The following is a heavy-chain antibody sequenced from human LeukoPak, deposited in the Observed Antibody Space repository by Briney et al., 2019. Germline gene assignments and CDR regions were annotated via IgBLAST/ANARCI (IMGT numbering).Heavy chain of an antibody. D-gene: IGHD6-19*01. CDR1: GGSISSRSYY. CDR3: ARGSSGWSYYFDY. Sequence: SETLSLTCTVSGGSISSRSYYWGWIRQPPGKGQEWIGSIYYSGSTYYNPSLKSRVTISVDTSKNQFSLKLSSVTAADTAVYYCARGSSGWSYYFDYWGQGTLVTVSS. V-gene: IGHV4-39*01. J-gene: IGHJ4*02. CDR2: IYYSGST.